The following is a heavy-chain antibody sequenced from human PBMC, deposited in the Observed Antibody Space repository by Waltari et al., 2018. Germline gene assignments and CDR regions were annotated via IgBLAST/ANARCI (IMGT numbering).Heavy chain of an antibody. CDR1: GFTISRFW. V-gene: IGHV3-7*01. J-gene: IGHJ4*02. CDR3: VGWNDPINS. Sequence: EAQLVQSGGGLVQPGGSLTLSCAASGFTISRFWMTWIRQAPGQGLQWLAHIGPDGMDKYYVDSVKGRFTISRDNAENSLLLQMSSLRVEDTALYYCVGWNDPINSWGQGTLVAVSS. CDR2: IGPDGMDK. D-gene: IGHD1-1*01.